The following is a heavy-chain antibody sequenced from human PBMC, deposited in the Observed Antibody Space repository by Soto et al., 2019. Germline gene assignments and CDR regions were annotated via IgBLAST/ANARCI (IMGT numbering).Heavy chain of an antibody. CDR2: ISYDGSNK. Sequence: QVQLVESGGGVVQPGRSLRLSCAASGFTFSSYGMHWVRQAPGKGLEWGAGISYDGSNKYYAGSVKGRFTISRDNSKITLYLQLNSLRAEDTAVYYCAKDGGNFALYYYYGMDVWGQGTTVTVSS. D-gene: IGHD2-21*02. CDR1: GFTFSSYG. CDR3: AKDGGNFALYYYYGMDV. V-gene: IGHV3-30*18. J-gene: IGHJ6*02.